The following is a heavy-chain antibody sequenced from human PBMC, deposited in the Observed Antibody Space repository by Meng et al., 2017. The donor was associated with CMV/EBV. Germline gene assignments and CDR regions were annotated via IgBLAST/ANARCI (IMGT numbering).Heavy chain of an antibody. CDR3: ARDKVLRFLEVSYYYYGMDV. Sequence: GGSLRLSCAASRFTFSSYSMNWVRQAPGKGLEWVSSISSSSSYIYYADSVKGRFTISRDNAKNSLYLQMNSLRAEDTAVYYCARDKVLRFLEVSYYYYGMDVWGQGTTVTVSS. J-gene: IGHJ6*02. V-gene: IGHV3-21*01. D-gene: IGHD3-3*01. CDR1: RFTFSSYS. CDR2: ISSSSSYI.